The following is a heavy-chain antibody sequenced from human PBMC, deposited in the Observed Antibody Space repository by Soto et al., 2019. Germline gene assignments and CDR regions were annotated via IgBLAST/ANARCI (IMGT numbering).Heavy chain of an antibody. J-gene: IGHJ4*02. CDR1: GGSISRYY. Sequence: PSETLSLTCTVSGGSISRYYWNWFRQPPGKGLEWIGYIYYSGSTNYNPSLKSRVTISVDTSKNQFSLRLSSVTAADTAVYYCARGNDYGDYSRESTFDYWGQGTLVTVSS. CDR3: ARGNDYGDYSRESTFDY. D-gene: IGHD4-17*01. V-gene: IGHV4-59*01. CDR2: IYYSGST.